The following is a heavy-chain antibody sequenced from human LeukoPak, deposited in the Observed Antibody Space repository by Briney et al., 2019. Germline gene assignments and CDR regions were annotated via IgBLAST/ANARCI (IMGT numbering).Heavy chain of an antibody. Sequence: ASVKVSCKASGYTFTGYYMHWVRQAPGQGLEWMGWINPNSSGTNYAQKFQGRVTMTRDTSINTAYMELSRLRSDDTAVYFCASEIYCTNGVCYLKDAFDIWGQGTMVTVSS. CDR1: GYTFTGYY. CDR2: INPNSSGT. V-gene: IGHV1-2*02. D-gene: IGHD2-8*01. CDR3: ASEIYCTNGVCYLKDAFDI. J-gene: IGHJ3*02.